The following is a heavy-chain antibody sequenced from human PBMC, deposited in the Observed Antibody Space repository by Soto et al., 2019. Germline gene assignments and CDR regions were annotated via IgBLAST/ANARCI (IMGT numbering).Heavy chain of an antibody. CDR1: GGSVSSGSYY. CDR3: ARVSRFVEWLMDYYYYGMDV. D-gene: IGHD3-3*01. CDR2: IYYSGST. Sequence: PSETLSLTCTVSGGSVSSGSYYWSWIRQPPGKGLEWIGYIYYSGSTNYNPSLKSRVTISVDTSKNQFSLKLSSVTAADTAVYYCARVSRFVEWLMDYYYYGMDVWGQGTTVTVS. J-gene: IGHJ6*02. V-gene: IGHV4-61*01.